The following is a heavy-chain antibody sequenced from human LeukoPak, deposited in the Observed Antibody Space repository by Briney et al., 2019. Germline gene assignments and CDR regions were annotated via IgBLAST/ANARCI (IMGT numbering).Heavy chain of an antibody. CDR3: AREDPPYCSGGSCYPFDY. CDR1: VYTFTGYY. D-gene: IGHD2-15*01. Sequence: ASVSVSCKSSVYTFTGYYMHWVRPAPGQGLEWVGWINPNSGGTNYAEKFQGRVTMTRDTSISTAYMELSRLRSDDTAVYYCAREDPPYCSGGSCYPFDYWGQGALVTVSS. J-gene: IGHJ4*02. V-gene: IGHV1-2*02. CDR2: INPNSGGT.